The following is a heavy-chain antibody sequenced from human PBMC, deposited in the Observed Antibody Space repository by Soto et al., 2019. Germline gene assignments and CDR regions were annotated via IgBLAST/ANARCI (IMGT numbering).Heavy chain of an antibody. CDR3: ALRSMAVVPEY. Sequence: QVQLQESGPGLVKPSETLSLTCAVSGDSISSYYCMWIRQPSGKGLESIGYLYFGRSANYNPSLKSRVTLSVDTSTNQCSLTLSSMTAADTAVYYCALRSMAVVPEYWGQGTLVTVSS. V-gene: IGHV4-59*01. J-gene: IGHJ4*02. CDR1: GDSISSYY. CDR2: LYFGRSA. D-gene: IGHD3-22*01.